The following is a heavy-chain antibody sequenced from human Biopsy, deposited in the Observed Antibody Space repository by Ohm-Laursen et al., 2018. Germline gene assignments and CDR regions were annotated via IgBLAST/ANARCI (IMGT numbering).Heavy chain of an antibody. D-gene: IGHD1-26*01. CDR3: AKCPHSGSHSFFDY. J-gene: IGHJ4*02. CDR2: VIPTFGTA. V-gene: IGHV1-69*01. Sequence: GSSVKVSCNASGGTFINYAISRVRQAPGQGLEWMGGVIPTFGTANYAQMFQGRVTISADESTNTSYMELSSLTTEDTAVYYCAKCPHSGSHSFFDYWGRGTLVTVSS. CDR1: GGTFINYA.